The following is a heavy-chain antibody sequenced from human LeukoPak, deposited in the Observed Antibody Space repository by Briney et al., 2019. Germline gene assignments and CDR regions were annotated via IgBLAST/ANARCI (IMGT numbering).Heavy chain of an antibody. Sequence: GGSLRLSCAASGFTFSSNWIRWVRQVPGKGLVWVSRISPDGTSTTYADSVKGRFTISRDNAKNTLYLQMNTLRAEDTAVYYCVYSGNFRFDYWGQGTLVTVSS. J-gene: IGHJ4*02. V-gene: IGHV3-74*01. D-gene: IGHD1-26*01. CDR1: GFTFSSNW. CDR3: VYSGNFRFDY. CDR2: ISPDGTST.